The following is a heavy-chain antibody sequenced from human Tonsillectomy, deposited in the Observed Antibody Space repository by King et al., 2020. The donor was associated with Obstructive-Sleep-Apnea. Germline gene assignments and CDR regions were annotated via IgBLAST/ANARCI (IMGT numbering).Heavy chain of an antibody. J-gene: IGHJ4*02. V-gene: IGHV3-73*01. CDR1: GFTFRVSA. D-gene: IGHD3-22*01. Sequence: VQLVESGGGLVQPGGSLKLSCAASGFTFRVSAIHWVRQASGKGLEWVGRIRTKANSYATGYGVSVKGRFTISRDDSRNTAFLQMNSLKAEDTAVYYCSSYENYDSEVQRLWGQGTLVTVSS. CDR2: IRTKANSYAT. CDR3: SSYENYDSEVQRL.